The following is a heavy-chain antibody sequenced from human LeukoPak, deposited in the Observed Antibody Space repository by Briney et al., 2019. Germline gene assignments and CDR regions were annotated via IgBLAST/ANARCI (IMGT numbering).Heavy chain of an antibody. D-gene: IGHD3-10*01. Sequence: ASVKVSCKASGYTFTSYYMHWVRQAPGQGLEWMGIINPSGGSTSYAQKFQGRVTMTRDTSTSTVYMELSSLRSEDTAVYYCALSGVSRTTMVREVNGGWFDPWGQGTLVTVSS. CDR1: GYTFTSYY. CDR2: INPSGGST. J-gene: IGHJ5*02. V-gene: IGHV1-46*01. CDR3: ALSGVSRTTMVREVNGGWFDP.